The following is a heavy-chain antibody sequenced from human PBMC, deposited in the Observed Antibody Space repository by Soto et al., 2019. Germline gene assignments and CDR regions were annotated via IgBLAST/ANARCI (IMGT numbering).Heavy chain of an antibody. J-gene: IGHJ5*02. CDR1: GFTFSSYS. D-gene: IGHD2-2*01. Sequence: PGGSLRLSCAASGFTFSSYSMNWVRQAPGKGLEWVSSISSSSSYIYYADSVKGRFTISRDNAKNSLYLQMNSLRAEDTAVYYCARERYCSSTSCYLNWFDPWGQGTLVTVYS. CDR2: ISSSSSYI. CDR3: ARERYCSSTSCYLNWFDP. V-gene: IGHV3-21*01.